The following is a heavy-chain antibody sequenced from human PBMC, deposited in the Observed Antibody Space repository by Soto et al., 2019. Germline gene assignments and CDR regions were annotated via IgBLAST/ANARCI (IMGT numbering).Heavy chain of an antibody. J-gene: IGHJ4*02. CDR1: GFTFSSYS. Sequence: GGSLRLSCAASGFTFSSYSMNWVRQAPGKGLEWVSSISSSSSYIYYADSVKGRFTISRDNAKNSLYLQMNSLRAEDTAVYYCASGGSSSSGFDYWGQGTLVTVSS. V-gene: IGHV3-21*01. D-gene: IGHD6-6*01. CDR2: ISSSSSYI. CDR3: ASGGSSSSGFDY.